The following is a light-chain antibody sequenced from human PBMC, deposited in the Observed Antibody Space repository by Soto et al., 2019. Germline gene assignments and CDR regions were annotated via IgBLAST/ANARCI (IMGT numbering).Light chain of an antibody. V-gene: IGKV3-20*01. CDR2: GAS. CDR3: QQYGSSGT. CDR1: QSVSSSY. J-gene: IGKJ5*01. Sequence: EIVLTQSPGTLSLAPVERATLSCRASQSVSSSYLAWYQQKPGQAPRLLIYGASTRATGIPARFSGSGSGTDFTLTISRLEPEDFAVYYCQQYGSSGTFGQGTRLEIK.